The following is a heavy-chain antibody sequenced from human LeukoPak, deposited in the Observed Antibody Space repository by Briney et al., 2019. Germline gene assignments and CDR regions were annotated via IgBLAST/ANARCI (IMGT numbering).Heavy chain of an antibody. CDR3: ARYYYGSEFDP. J-gene: IGHJ5*02. D-gene: IGHD3-10*01. CDR2: ISSSSSYI. Sequence: GGSLRLSCAASGFTFSSYSMNWVRQAPGKGLEWVSSISSSSSYIFYADSVKGRFTISRDNAKNSLYLQMNSLTAEDTAVYYCARYYYGSEFDPWGQGTLVTVSS. CDR1: GFTFSSYS. V-gene: IGHV3-21*01.